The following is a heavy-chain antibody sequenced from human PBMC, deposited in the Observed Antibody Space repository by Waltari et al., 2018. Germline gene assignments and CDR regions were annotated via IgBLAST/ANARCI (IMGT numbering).Heavy chain of an antibody. CDR1: GFTFRRYW. D-gene: IGHD2-21*01. V-gene: IGHV3-7*01. J-gene: IGHJ3*02. CDR2: IKEDGREK. Sequence: EGKLVESGGGFVQPGGSLKLSCAGSGFTFRRYWMSWVRQAPGEGREWVANIKEDGREKDYVDSVNGRFTLSRDNAKDSVYLQMNTLKDEETAIYYCAGGGVMEDALDMWGQGTMVIVS. CDR3: AGGGVMEDALDM.